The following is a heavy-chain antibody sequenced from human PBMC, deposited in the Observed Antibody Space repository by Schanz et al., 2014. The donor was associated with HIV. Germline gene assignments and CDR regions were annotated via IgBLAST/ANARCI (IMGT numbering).Heavy chain of an antibody. J-gene: IGHJ6*02. Sequence: EVYLVESGGELVKPGGSLRLSCAASGLDFSVYTMNWVRQTSRKGLEWVSSISGSGHYIYFADSLRGRFSIFRDNAQNLVYLQMNSLRVDDTAVYYCAKDLQGLARQGGMDVWGQGTTVTVSS. D-gene: IGHD6-6*01. V-gene: IGHV3-21*06. CDR2: ISGSGHYI. CDR3: AKDLQGLARQGGMDV. CDR1: GLDFSVYT.